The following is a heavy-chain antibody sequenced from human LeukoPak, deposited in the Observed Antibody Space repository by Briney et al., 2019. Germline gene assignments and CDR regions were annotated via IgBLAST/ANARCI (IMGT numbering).Heavy chain of an antibody. V-gene: IGHV4-34*01. CDR1: GGSLSSYF. Sequence: SETVPLTCTVSGGSLSSYFWNWIRQPPGKGLEWIGEINHSGSTNYNPSLKSRVTVSVDTSKNQFSLKLSSVTAADTAVYFCARVYYYDSSGYPPFEYWGQGTLVTVSS. CDR2: INHSGST. J-gene: IGHJ4*02. CDR3: ARVYYYDSSGYPPFEY. D-gene: IGHD3-22*01.